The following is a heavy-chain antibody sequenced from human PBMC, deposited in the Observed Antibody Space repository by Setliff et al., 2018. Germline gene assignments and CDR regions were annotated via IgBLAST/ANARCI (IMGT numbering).Heavy chain of an antibody. V-gene: IGHV3-11*04. CDR2: IISSGSTI. J-gene: IGHJ6*03. CDR1: GFHFSDYY. CDR3: ARVDGEYSRRDGGYYYYMDV. D-gene: IGHD6-13*01. Sequence: GGSLRLSCSASGFHFSDYYMSWIRQAPGQGLEWVSYIISSGSTIYYADSVKVRFTISRDNAKNSLYLQMNSLRAEDTAVYYCARVDGEYSRRDGGYYYYMDVWGKGTTVTVSS.